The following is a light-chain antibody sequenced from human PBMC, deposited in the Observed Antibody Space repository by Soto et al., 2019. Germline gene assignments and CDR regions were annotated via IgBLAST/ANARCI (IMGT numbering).Light chain of an antibody. CDR1: SSDIGAYNF. J-gene: IGLJ2*01. Sequence: QYALTQPPSASGSPGQSVSISCTGTSSDIGAYNFVSWYQQHPGKAPRLMIYGVSKRPSGVPDRFSGSKSGNTASLTVSGLQDEDGADYYCSSYSGSNNYVVFGGGTQLTVL. CDR3: SSYSGSNNYVV. V-gene: IGLV2-8*01. CDR2: GVS.